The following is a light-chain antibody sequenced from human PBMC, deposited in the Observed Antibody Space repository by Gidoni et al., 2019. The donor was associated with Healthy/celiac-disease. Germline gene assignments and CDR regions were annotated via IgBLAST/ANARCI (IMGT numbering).Light chain of an antibody. J-gene: IGKJ1*01. CDR3: PKYNHWPPWT. CDR1: QSVRSN. V-gene: IGKV3-15*01. Sequence: EIVMTQSPATLSVCPGERATLPCRASQSVRSNLAWLQQKPGQAPRPLVHGASTRATGIPARVRGRGSGTEFPFTHRRLESEDCAVYFRPKYNHWPPWTFGQGTKVEIK. CDR2: GAS.